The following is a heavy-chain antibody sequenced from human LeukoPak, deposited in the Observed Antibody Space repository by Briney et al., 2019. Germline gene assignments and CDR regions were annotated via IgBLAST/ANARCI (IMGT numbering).Heavy chain of an antibody. CDR3: ARLGAKQNWFDP. CDR1: GGSISSGSYY. CDR2: IYTSGST. J-gene: IGHJ5*02. D-gene: IGHD3-16*01. V-gene: IGHV4-61*02. Sequence: SETLSLTCTVSGGSISSGSYYWSWIRQPAGKGLEWIGRIYTSGSTNYNPSLKSRVTISVDTSKNQFFLKLSSVTAADTAVYYCARLGAKQNWFDPWGQGTLVTVPT.